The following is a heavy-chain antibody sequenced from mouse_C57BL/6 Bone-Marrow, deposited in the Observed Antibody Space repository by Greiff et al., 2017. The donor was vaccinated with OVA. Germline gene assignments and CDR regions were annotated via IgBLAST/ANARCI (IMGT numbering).Heavy chain of an antibody. CDR1: GYTFTSYW. CDR2: IDPSDSYT. CDR3: AREFAY. Sequence: VQLQQPGAELVRPGTSVKLSCKASGYTFTSYWLHWVTQRPGQGLEWIGVIDPSDSYTNYNQKFKGKATLTVDTSSSTAYMQLSSLTSEDSAVYYCAREFAYWGQGTLVTVSA. J-gene: IGHJ3*01. V-gene: IGHV1-59*01.